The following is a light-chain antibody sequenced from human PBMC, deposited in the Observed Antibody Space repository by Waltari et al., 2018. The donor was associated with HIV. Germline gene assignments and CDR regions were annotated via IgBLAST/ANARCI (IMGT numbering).Light chain of an antibody. V-gene: IGLV3-21*04. Sequence: SYVLTQPPSVSVAPGKTARITCGGNNIGSKGVHWYQQKPGQAPVLVIYYDSHRPSGIPERCSGSTSGNTATLTISRVEAGDEADYYCQLWDGTGDHPGVFGTGTQVTVL. CDR1: NIGSKG. CDR3: QLWDGTGDHPGV. CDR2: YDS. J-gene: IGLJ1*01.